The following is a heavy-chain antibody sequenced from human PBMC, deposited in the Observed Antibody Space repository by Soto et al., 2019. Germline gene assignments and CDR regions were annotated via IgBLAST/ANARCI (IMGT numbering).Heavy chain of an antibody. CDR3: ARWYYDFWSGGFDY. Sequence: EVQLVESGGGLVQPGGSLRLSCAASGFTVSSYYMSWVRQAPGKGLEWVSVIYSGGSTYYADSVKGRFTISRDNSKNTLYLQMNSLRAEDTAVYYCARWYYDFWSGGFDYWGQGTLVTVSS. CDR2: IYSGGST. CDR1: GFTVSSYY. V-gene: IGHV3-66*01. D-gene: IGHD3-3*01. J-gene: IGHJ4*02.